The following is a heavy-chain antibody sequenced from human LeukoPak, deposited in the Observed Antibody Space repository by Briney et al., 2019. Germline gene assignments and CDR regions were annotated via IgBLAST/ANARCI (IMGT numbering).Heavy chain of an antibody. D-gene: IGHD6-19*01. CDR1: GYTFTSYG. V-gene: IGHV1-18*01. CDR3: ARGTYSSGWFRPYYYYMDV. Sequence: GASVKVSCKASGYTFTSYGISWVRQAPGQGLEWMGWISAYNGNTNYAQKLQGRVTMTTDTSTSTAYMELRSLRSDDTAVYYCARGTYSSGWFRPYYYYMDVWGKGTTVTVSS. CDR2: ISAYNGNT. J-gene: IGHJ6*03.